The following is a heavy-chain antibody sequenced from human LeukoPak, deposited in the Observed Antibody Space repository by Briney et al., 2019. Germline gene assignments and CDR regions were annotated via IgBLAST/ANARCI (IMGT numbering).Heavy chain of an antibody. J-gene: IGHJ4*02. D-gene: IGHD3-22*01. Sequence: SETLSLTCAVYGGSFSGYYWSWIRQPPGKGLEWIGEINHSGSTNYNPSLKSRVTISVDTSKNQFSLKLSSVTAADTAVYYCASGPGARDYYDSSGYYYHFDYWGQGTLVTVSS. CDR2: INHSGST. V-gene: IGHV4-34*01. CDR3: ASGPGARDYYDSSGYYYHFDY. CDR1: GGSFSGYY.